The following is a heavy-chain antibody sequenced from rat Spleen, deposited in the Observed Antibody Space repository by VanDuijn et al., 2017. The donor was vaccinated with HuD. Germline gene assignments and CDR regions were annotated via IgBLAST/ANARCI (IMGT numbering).Heavy chain of an antibody. CDR1: GFTFNNYW. J-gene: IGHJ2*01. CDR3: TTDNNFDY. V-gene: IGHV5-31*01. CDR2: ITHNDGST. D-gene: IGHD1-10*01. Sequence: EVQLVESGGGLVQPGRSLKLSCVASGFTFNNYWMTWIRQAPGKGLEWVATITHNDGSTYYPDSVKGRFTISRDNAKSSLYLQMDSLRSEDTATYYCTTDNNFDYWGQGVMVTVSS.